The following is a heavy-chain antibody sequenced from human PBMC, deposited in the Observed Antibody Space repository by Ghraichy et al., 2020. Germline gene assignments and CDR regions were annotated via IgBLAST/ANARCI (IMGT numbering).Heavy chain of an antibody. V-gene: IGHV3-33*01. Sequence: GGSLRLSCAASGFTFSSYGMHWVRQAPGKGLEWVAVLWYDGSNKYYADSVKGRFTISRDNSKNTLYLQMNSLRAEDTAVYYCASDLGYCSSTSCYTGDYYYYGMDVWGQGTTVTVSS. CDR3: ASDLGYCSSTSCYTGDYYYYGMDV. CDR2: LWYDGSNK. CDR1: GFTFSSYG. D-gene: IGHD2-2*02. J-gene: IGHJ6*02.